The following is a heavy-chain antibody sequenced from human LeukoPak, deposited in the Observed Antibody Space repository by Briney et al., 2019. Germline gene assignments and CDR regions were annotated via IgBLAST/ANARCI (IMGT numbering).Heavy chain of an antibody. CDR3: ARGVGDFRSGYQDAFDI. Sequence: PSETLSLTCTVSGYSISSGYYWGWIRQPPGKGLEWIGSIYHSGSTYYNPSLKSRVTISVDTSKNQFSLKLSSVTAADTAVYYCARGVGDFRSGYQDAFDIWGQGTMVTVSS. V-gene: IGHV4-38-2*02. CDR1: GYSISSGYY. D-gene: IGHD3-3*01. CDR2: IYHSGST. J-gene: IGHJ3*02.